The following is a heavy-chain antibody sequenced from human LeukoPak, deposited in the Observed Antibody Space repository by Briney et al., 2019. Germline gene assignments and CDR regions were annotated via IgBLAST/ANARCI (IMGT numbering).Heavy chain of an antibody. CDR1: GFTFSSYA. CDR3: ANQGYSYGYGRIDY. CDR2: ISGSGGST. Sequence: GGSLRLSCAASGFTFSSYAMSWVRQAPGKGLEWVSAISGSGGSTYYADSVKGRFTISRDNSKNTLYLQTNSLRAEDTAVYYCANQGYSYGYGRIDYWGQGTLVTVSS. V-gene: IGHV3-23*01. J-gene: IGHJ4*02. D-gene: IGHD5-18*01.